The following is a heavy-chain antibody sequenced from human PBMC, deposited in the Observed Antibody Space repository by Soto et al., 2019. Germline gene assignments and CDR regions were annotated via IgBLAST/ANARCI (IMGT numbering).Heavy chain of an antibody. V-gene: IGHV3-23*01. CDR3: EKTGFGDYDY. Sequence: EVQLLESGGGLVQPGGSLRLSCAASGFTFNNYAMSWVRQAPGKGLDWVAVVSASGEHTNYAESVKGRFTISRDDSNNTVYVQMNSLRAEDTAIYYCEKTGFGDYDYWGQGALVTVSS. CDR1: GFTFNNYA. J-gene: IGHJ4*02. D-gene: IGHD4-17*01. CDR2: VSASGEHT.